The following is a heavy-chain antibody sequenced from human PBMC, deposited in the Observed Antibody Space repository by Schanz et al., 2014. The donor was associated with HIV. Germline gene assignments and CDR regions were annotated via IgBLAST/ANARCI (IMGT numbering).Heavy chain of an antibody. Sequence: QVQLVQSGAEVKKPGSSVRVSCKASGETFSNYVISWVRQAPGQGLEWMAGIIPIIGTADYAQKFQGRVTITADKSTSTVYXDLSSLRSEDTAVYYCARTYTGDWSTGADWGQGTLVTVSS. V-gene: IGHV1-69*06. J-gene: IGHJ4*02. D-gene: IGHD2-21*02. CDR2: IIPIIGTA. CDR3: ARTYTGDWSTGAD. CDR1: GETFSNYV.